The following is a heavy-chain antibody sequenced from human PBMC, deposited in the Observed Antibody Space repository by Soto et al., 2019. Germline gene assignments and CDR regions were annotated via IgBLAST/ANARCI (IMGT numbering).Heavy chain of an antibody. CDR1: GYTFTSYD. J-gene: IGHJ6*02. Sequence: QVQLVQSGAEVKKPGASVKVSCKASGYTFTSYDINWVRQATGQGLEWMGWMNPNSGNTGYAQKFQGRVTMTRNTHISTGYMGLRRLRSEGAAGYLLSRGKTSYGKDVWGQGTTVTVSS. CDR2: MNPNSGNT. CDR3: SRGKTSYGKDV. V-gene: IGHV1-8*01.